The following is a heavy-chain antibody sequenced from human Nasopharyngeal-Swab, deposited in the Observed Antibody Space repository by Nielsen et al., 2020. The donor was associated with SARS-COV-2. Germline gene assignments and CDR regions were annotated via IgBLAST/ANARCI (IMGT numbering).Heavy chain of an antibody. CDR3: TRADYGGPVDY. J-gene: IGHJ4*02. CDR2: INTDGSSA. V-gene: IGHV3-74*01. Sequence: GESLKISCAASGFTFSNHWMHWVRQAPGKGPVWVSHINTDGSSATYADSVKGRFTISRDNAKNTLYLQMNSLGAEDMAVYYCTRADYGGPVDYWGQGTLVTVSS. D-gene: IGHD4-23*01. CDR1: GFTFSNHW.